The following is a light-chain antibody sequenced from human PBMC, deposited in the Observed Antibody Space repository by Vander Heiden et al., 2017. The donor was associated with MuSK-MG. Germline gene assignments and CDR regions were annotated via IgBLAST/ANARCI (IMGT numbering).Light chain of an antibody. CDR3: QQYGSSPLT. V-gene: IGKV3-20*01. Sequence: EIVLTQSPGTLSLSPGERATLSCSSSQSVSSSYLAWYQQKPGQAPRLLIYGASSRATGIPDRFSGSGSGTDFTLTISRLEPEDFAVYYCQQYGSSPLTFGGGTKVEIK. J-gene: IGKJ4*01. CDR2: GAS. CDR1: QSVSSSY.